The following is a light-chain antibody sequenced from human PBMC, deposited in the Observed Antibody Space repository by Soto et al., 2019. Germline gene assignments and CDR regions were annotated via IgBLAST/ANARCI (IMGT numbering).Light chain of an antibody. CDR3: QQYDNLPVT. Sequence: DIQMTQSPSSLSASVGDRVTITCQASQDISNYLNWYQQKPGKAPKLLIYEASNLETGVPSRFSGSGSGTDFTSTSSSLQAEDIATYYCQQYDNLPVTFGGGNKVEIK. CDR2: EAS. J-gene: IGKJ4*01. CDR1: QDISNY. V-gene: IGKV1-33*01.